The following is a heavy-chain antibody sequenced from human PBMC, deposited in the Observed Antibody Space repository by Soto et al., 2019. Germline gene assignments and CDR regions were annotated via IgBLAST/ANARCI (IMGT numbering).Heavy chain of an antibody. Sequence: SETLSLTCAVYGGSFSGYYWSWIRQPPGKGLEWIGEINHGGSTKYNPSLKSRVTISVDTSKNQFSLKLNSVTAADTAVYYCAGGKVTIIVLVNLLLSFFDSWGQGTMVTVSS. V-gene: IGHV4-34*01. CDR2: INHGGST. CDR3: AGGKVTIIVLVNLLLSFFDS. CDR1: GGSFSGYY. J-gene: IGHJ4*02. D-gene: IGHD3-22*01.